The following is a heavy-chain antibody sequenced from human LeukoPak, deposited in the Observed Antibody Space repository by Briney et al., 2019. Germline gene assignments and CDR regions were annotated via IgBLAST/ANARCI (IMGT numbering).Heavy chain of an antibody. J-gene: IGHJ5*02. D-gene: IGHD6-19*01. V-gene: IGHV6-1*01. Sequence: SQTLSLTCGISGDSVSSNRAGWNWVRQSPSGGLEWLGRTFHRSKWYNDYAVSVRSRITINPDTSKNQFFLQLKSVTPEDTAVYYCASEDSSAWGYFDAWGQGILVTVAS. CDR2: TFHRSKWYN. CDR3: ASEDSSAWGYFDA. CDR1: GDSVSSNRAG.